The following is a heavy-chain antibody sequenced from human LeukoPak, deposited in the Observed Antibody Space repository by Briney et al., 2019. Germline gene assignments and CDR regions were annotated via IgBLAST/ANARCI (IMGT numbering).Heavy chain of an antibody. CDR1: GYTFISYA. V-gene: IGHV7-4-1*02. CDR2: INTNTGNP. CDR3: ARVMVRGVIISHY. J-gene: IGHJ4*02. D-gene: IGHD3-10*01. Sequence: GASVKVSCKASGYTFISYAINWVRQAPGQGLEWMGWINTNTGNPTYAQGFTGRFVFSLDTSVSTAYLQISSLKAEDTAVYYCARVMVRGVIISHYWGQGTLVTVSS.